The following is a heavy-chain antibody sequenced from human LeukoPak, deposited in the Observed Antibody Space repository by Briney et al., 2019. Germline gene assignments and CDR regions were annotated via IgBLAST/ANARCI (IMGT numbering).Heavy chain of an antibody. D-gene: IGHD5-12*01. V-gene: IGHV1-18*01. CDR2: ISAYNGKT. CDR3: ARDKVATPTTLAFDP. Sequence: ASVKVSCKASGYTFTSYGITWVRQAPGGGLEWMGWISAYNGKTNYAQKLQGRVTMTTDTSTSTAYMEVSSLISDDTAVYYCARDKVATPTTLAFDPWGQGTLVTVSS. CDR1: GYTFTSYG. J-gene: IGHJ5*02.